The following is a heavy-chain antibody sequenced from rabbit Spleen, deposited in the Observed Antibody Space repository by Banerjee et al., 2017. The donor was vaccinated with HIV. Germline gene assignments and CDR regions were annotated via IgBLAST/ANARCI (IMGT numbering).Heavy chain of an antibody. CDR1: GFSFSSSYW. J-gene: IGHJ4*01. V-gene: IGHV1S45*01. D-gene: IGHD8-1*01. CDR2: TVPGGSGAT. CDR3: GRHGSGDHYYTYNL. Sequence: QEQLEESGGDLVKPEGSLTLTCTASGFSFSSSYWICWVRQAPGKGLEWLACTVPGGSGATYYASWAKGRFTISKTSSTTVTLQMTSLTAADTATYFCGRHGSGDHYYTYNLWGPGTLVTVS.